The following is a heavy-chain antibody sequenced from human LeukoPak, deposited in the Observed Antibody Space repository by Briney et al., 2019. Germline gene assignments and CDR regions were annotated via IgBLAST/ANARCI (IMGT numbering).Heavy chain of an antibody. D-gene: IGHD2-21*02. J-gene: IGHJ4*02. Sequence: SETLSLTCAVSGVSFDDYYWAWVRQTPGKGLEWIGEINHSGYTNDSLSLKSRVTLSIDTSRKQFSLNLRSVTVADAGIYYCTRMTAGHDYWGQGTLVTVSS. CDR2: INHSGYT. CDR3: TRMTAGHDY. CDR1: GVSFDDYY. V-gene: IGHV4-34*01.